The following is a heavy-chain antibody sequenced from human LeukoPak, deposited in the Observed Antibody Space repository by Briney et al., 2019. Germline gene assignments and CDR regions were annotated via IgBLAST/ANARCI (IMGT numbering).Heavy chain of an antibody. J-gene: IGHJ4*02. CDR2: INQSGST. CDR3: ARGLRDGYNYARGFDY. Sequence: SETPSLTCAVYGGSFSGYYWSWIRQTPGKGLEWIGEINQSGSTNYNPSLKSRVTISVDTSKNQFSLKLSSVTAADTAVYYCARGLRDGYNYARGFDYWGQGTLVTVSS. D-gene: IGHD5-24*01. V-gene: IGHV4-34*01. CDR1: GGSFSGYY.